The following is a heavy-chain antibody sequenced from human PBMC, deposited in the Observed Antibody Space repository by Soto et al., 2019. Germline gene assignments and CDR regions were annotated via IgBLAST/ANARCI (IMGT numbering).Heavy chain of an antibody. CDR1: GYTFSKYW. CDR2: IYPGDSDA. J-gene: IGHJ4*02. V-gene: IGHV5-51*01. Sequence: SLKISCKGSGYTFSKYWIGWVRQTPGKGLEWMGMIYPGDSDARYSPSFEGQVTFSVDKSINTAYLQWKRLKASDTAMYYCARQGGEYNHMSDYWGQGNLVTVS. D-gene: IGHD3-10*01. CDR3: ARQGGEYNHMSDY.